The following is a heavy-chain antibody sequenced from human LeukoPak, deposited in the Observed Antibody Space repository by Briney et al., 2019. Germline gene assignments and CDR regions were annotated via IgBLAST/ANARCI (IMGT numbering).Heavy chain of an antibody. V-gene: IGHV4-39*07. CDR3: ARDNHIAVAGTDY. D-gene: IGHD6-19*01. CDR2: IYYSGST. Sequence: PSETLSFTCTVSGGSISSSSYYWGWIRQPPGKGLEWIGSIYYSGSTYYNPSLKSRVTISVDTSKNQFSLKLSSVTAADTAVYYCARDNHIAVAGTDYWGQGTLVTVSS. J-gene: IGHJ4*02. CDR1: GGSISSSSYY.